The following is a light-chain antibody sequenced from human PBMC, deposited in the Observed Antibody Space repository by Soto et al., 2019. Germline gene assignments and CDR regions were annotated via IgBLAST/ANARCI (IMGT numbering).Light chain of an antibody. CDR3: LQYYNMYT. CDR2: WAS. Sequence: DIVLTQSPDSLAVSLGERATINCRSSQNVLYSSNNKNYLAWYQQKPGQPPKLLFYWASTRESGVPDRFGGSGSGTDFTLTISSLQAEDVAVYYCLQYYNMYTFGQGTKLEIK. V-gene: IGKV4-1*01. J-gene: IGKJ2*01. CDR1: QNVLYSSNNKNY.